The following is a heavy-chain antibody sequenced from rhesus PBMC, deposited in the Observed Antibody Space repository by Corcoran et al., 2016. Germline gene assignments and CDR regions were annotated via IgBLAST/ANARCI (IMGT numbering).Heavy chain of an antibody. CDR2: IYGSGGTT. J-gene: IGHJ4*01. D-gene: IGHD6-31*01. CDR3: ATKREYSSGGFDY. V-gene: IGHV4S2*01. Sequence: QVQLQESGPGLVKPSETLPLTCAVSGASISSKYWRWIRQAPGKGVEWIGRIYGSGGTTDYNPSLKSRVTISIDTSKNQFSLKLSSVTAADTAVYYCATKREYSSGGFDYWGQGVLVTVSS. CDR1: GASISSKY.